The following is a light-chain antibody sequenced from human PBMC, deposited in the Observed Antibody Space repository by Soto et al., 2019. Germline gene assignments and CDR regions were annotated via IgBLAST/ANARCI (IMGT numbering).Light chain of an antibody. J-gene: IGLJ2*01. CDR2: GVT. CDR3: CSYAGSDTFI. Sequence: QSALTQPASVSGSPGQSIAISCTGTSSDVGSYNLVSWFQQHPGKAPKLMIFGVTQPPSGLSDRFSGSKSGNTASLTISGLQAEDEATYYCCSYAGSDTFIFGGGTKLTVL. V-gene: IGLV2-23*02. CDR1: SSDVGSYNL.